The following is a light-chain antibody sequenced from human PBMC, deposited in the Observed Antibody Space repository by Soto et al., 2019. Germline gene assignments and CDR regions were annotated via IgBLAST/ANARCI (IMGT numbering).Light chain of an antibody. CDR1: QSISNY. CDR3: QQSYSTPRT. J-gene: IGKJ5*01. CDR2: GAS. Sequence: DIQMTQSPSSLSASVGDRVTITCRSSQSISNYLNWYQQKPGKAPKVLIYGASSLQSGVPSRFSGSGSGTDFTLTISSLQPEDFATYYCQQSYSTPRTFGQGTRLE. V-gene: IGKV1-39*01.